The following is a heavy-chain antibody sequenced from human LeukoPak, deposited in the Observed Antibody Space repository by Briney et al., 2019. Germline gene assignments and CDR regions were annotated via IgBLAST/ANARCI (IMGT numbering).Heavy chain of an antibody. CDR2: ISGSGGST. CDR3: AKAPMYYYDSSGYWPSFFDY. CDR1: GGSFSGYY. J-gene: IGHJ4*02. D-gene: IGHD3-22*01. V-gene: IGHV3-23*01. Sequence: ETLSLTCAVYGGSFSGYYWSWVRQAPGKGLEWVSAISGSGGSTYYADSVKGRFTISRDNSKNTLYLQMNSLRAEDTAVYYCAKAPMYYYDSSGYWPSFFDYWGQGTLVTVSS.